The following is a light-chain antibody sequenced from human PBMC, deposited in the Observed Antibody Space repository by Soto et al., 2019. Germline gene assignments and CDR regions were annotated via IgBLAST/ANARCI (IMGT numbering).Light chain of an antibody. CDR2: DAS. CDR3: QQHNSYPPT. J-gene: IGKJ1*01. V-gene: IGKV1-5*01. CDR1: QNISSR. Sequence: DFQMTQSPSTLSASPGDRATLTFRASQNISSRLAWFQQKPGKAPTLLIYDASSLESGVPPRFSGSGSGTEFTLTISSLQTDDFSAYYCQQHNSYPPTFGQGTKVDI.